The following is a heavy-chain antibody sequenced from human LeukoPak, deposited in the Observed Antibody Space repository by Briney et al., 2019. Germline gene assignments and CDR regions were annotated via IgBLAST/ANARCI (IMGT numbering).Heavy chain of an antibody. Sequence: WASVKVSCKASGGTFTSYAISWVRQAPGQGLEWMGGIIPIFGTANYAQKFHGRVTITTDKSTSTAYMELSSLRSEDTAVYYCARDQDSEQPAFDIWGQGTMVTVSS. J-gene: IGHJ3*02. V-gene: IGHV1-69*05. CDR3: ARDQDSEQPAFDI. CDR2: IIPIFGTA. D-gene: IGHD6-13*01. CDR1: GGTFTSYA.